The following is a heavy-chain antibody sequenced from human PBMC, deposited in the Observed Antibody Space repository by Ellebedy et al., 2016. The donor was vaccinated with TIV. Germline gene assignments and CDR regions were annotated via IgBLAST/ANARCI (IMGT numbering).Heavy chain of an antibody. J-gene: IGHJ5*02. V-gene: IGHV3-11*06. CDR1: GFTFSDYY. CDR3: ARACYGASQGGFDP. CDR2: ISSTSSYT. Sequence: GESLKISXAASGFTFSDYYMSWLRQAPGKGLEWVSSISSTSSYTNYADSVKGRFTISRDNAKNSLYLQMNSLRAEDTAVYSCARACYGASQGGFDPWGQGTLVTVSS. D-gene: IGHD3-10*01.